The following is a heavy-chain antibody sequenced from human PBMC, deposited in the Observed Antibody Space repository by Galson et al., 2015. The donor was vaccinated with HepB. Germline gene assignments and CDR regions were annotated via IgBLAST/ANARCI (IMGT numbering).Heavy chain of an antibody. V-gene: IGHV4-31*03. CDR3: ARVAPYDSSGYYYYFDY. J-gene: IGHJ4*02. CDR1: GGSISSGGYY. CDR2: IYYSGST. Sequence: TLSLTCTVSGGSISSGGYYWSWIRQHPGKGLEWIGYIYYSGSTYYNPSLKSRVTISVDTSKNQFSLKLSSVTAADTAVYYCARVAPYDSSGYYYYFDYWGQGTLVTVSS. D-gene: IGHD3-22*01.